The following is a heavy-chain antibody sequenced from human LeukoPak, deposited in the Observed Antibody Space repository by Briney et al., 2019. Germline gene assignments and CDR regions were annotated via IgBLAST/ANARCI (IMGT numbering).Heavy chain of an antibody. CDR1: GFTISDHY. Sequence: GGSLRLSCAASGFTISDHYMAWIRQAPGKRPEWVSYISSRGSTIYYADSVRGRFTLSRDNARNSLYLDMNSLRAEDTAVYYCARDWRRTMYYFDYWGQGTLVTVSS. J-gene: IGHJ4*02. CDR2: ISSRGSTI. D-gene: IGHD3-3*01. V-gene: IGHV3-11*04. CDR3: ARDWRRTMYYFDY.